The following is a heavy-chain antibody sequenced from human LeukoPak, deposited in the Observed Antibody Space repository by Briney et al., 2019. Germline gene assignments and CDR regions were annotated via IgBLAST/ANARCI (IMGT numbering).Heavy chain of an antibody. V-gene: IGHV1-8*01. CDR2: TNPKNGAT. CDR3: ARMDRLSATPTTDWFDP. J-gene: IGHJ5*02. D-gene: IGHD3-16*02. Sequence: RASVKVSCKASGYTFTSYGINWVRQATGQGLEWMGWTNPKNGATGYAQKFQGRVTMTRDTSIGTAYMELSSLVSEDTAAYYCARMDRLSATPTTDWFDPWGQGTLVTVSS. CDR1: GYTFTSYG.